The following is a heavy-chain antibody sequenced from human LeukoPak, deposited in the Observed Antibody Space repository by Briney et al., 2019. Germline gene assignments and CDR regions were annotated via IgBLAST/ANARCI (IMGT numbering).Heavy chain of an antibody. Sequence: ASVKVSCKASGYTFTDYYMHWVRQAPGQGLEWMGWINPNNGGTSYAQKFQGRVTMTRDTSISTAYMELSRLKSDDTAVYDCARGIAATRGFWGQGTLVTVSS. CDR2: INPNNGGT. CDR1: GYTFTDYY. V-gene: IGHV1-2*02. D-gene: IGHD6-6*01. J-gene: IGHJ4*02. CDR3: ARGIAATRGF.